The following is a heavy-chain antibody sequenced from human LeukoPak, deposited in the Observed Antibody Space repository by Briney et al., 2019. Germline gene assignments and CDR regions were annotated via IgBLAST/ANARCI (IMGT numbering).Heavy chain of an antibody. CDR3: ARSPVSRYFDWLFPTYYFDY. D-gene: IGHD3-9*01. Sequence: GGSLRLSCAASGFTFSSYSMIWVRQAPGKGLEWVANIKQDGSEKYYVDSVKGRFTISRDNAKNSLYLQMNSLRAEDTAVYYCARSPVSRYFDWLFPTYYFDYWGQGTLVTVSS. CDR1: GFTFSSYS. V-gene: IGHV3-7*01. CDR2: IKQDGSEK. J-gene: IGHJ4*02.